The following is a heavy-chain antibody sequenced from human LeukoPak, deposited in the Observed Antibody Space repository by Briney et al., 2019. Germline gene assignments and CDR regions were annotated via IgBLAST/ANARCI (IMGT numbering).Heavy chain of an antibody. D-gene: IGHD2-21*02. CDR1: GFTVSSNF. CDR2: IQSGGST. CDR3: ARGTATSSQPFDY. V-gene: IGHV3-66*01. J-gene: IGHJ4*02. Sequence: HPGGSLRLSCAASGFTVSSNFMTWVRQAPGKGLEWVSVIQSGGSTYYADSVKGRFTISRDSSKNTLFLQMNRLTAEDTAVYYCARGTATSSQPFDYWGQGTMVTVSS.